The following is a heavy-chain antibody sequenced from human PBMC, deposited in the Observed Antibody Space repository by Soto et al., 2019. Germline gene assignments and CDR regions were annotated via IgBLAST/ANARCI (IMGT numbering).Heavy chain of an antibody. Sequence: SETLSLTCTVSGGSISSSSYYWGWIRQPPGKGLEWIGSIYYSGSTYYNPSLKSRVTISVDTSKNQFSLKLSSVTAADTAVYYCARHEVRVGSGSYLYYFDYWGQGTLVTVSS. D-gene: IGHD3-10*01. CDR3: ARHEVRVGSGSYLYYFDY. CDR2: IYYSGST. CDR1: GGSISSSSYY. J-gene: IGHJ4*02. V-gene: IGHV4-39*01.